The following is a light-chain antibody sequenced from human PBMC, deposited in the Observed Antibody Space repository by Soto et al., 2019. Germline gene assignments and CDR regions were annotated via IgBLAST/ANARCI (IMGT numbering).Light chain of an antibody. CDR2: GAS. J-gene: IGKJ4*01. CDR3: KQYGSSRLT. CDR1: QSVSSNS. Sequence: EIVLAQSPDTLSLSPGERASLSCRASQSVSSNSLAWYQQKAGQAPRLLVYGASSRATGIPDRFSGSGSETDFTLTISRLEPEDFAVYFCKQYGSSRLTFGGGTKVEIK. V-gene: IGKV3-20*01.